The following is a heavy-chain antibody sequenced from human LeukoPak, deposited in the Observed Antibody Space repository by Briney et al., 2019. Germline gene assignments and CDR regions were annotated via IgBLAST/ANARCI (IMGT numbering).Heavy chain of an antibody. J-gene: IGHJ4*02. Sequence: TGGSLRLSCAASGFTFSSYAMSWVRQAPGKGLEWVSTFSGSGGNTYYADSVKGRFTISRDNSKNTLYLQMNSLRAEDTAVYYCARGIYSSTSRFSFYGPDYWGQGTLVTVSS. CDR1: GFTFSSYA. CDR2: FSGSGGNT. V-gene: IGHV3-23*01. CDR3: ARGIYSSTSRFSFYGPDY. D-gene: IGHD6-13*01.